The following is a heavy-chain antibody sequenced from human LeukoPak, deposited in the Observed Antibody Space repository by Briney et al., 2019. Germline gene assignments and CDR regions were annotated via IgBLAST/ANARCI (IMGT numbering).Heavy chain of an antibody. CDR3: ARIKDIAAAGTFDY. CDR1: GFTFCTYW. CDR2: INQDLSDK. Sequence: GESLRLSCAASGFTFCTYWMGWVRQVPGKGLVLVANINQDLSDKYFLDSLQGRFTLSRDNAKYARYVQMNSLRAEDTDLYYCARIKDIAAAGTFDYWGQGTLVTVSS. D-gene: IGHD6-13*01. V-gene: IGHV3-7*01. J-gene: IGHJ4*02.